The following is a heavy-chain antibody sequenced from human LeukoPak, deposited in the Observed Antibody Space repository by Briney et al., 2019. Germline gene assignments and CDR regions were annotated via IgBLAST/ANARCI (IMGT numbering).Heavy chain of an antibody. V-gene: IGHV3-23*01. CDR2: ISGRGGRT. CDR1: GFTFSSHA. Sequence: GGSLRPSRAASGFTFSSHAMSCVRHAPGGGLEWVSAISGRGGRTYYVDSVKGRLTISTDNSKNSLYLQTNSLRAEDTAVYYCAKEGPHCTNGVSPSMDVWGQGTTVTVSS. CDR3: AKEGPHCTNGVSPSMDV. D-gene: IGHD2-8*01. J-gene: IGHJ6*02.